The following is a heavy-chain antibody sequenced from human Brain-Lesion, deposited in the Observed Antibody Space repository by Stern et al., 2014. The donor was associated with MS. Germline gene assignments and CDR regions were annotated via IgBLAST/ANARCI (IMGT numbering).Heavy chain of an antibody. CDR1: GYTLTELS. V-gene: IGHV1-24*01. Sequence: QVQLVQSGAEVKKPGASVKVSCKVSGYTLTELSMHWVRQAPRKGLEWMGGFDTEDGETLYAQKFQGRVTMAEDTSTDTAYMELSSLRSEDTAVYYCATLSPGAGGNYYRHFDYWGQGTLVTVSS. CDR2: FDTEDGET. D-gene: IGHD1-26*01. CDR3: ATLSPGAGGNYYRHFDY. J-gene: IGHJ4*02.